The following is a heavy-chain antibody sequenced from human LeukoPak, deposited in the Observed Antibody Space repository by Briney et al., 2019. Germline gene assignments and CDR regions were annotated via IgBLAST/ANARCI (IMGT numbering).Heavy chain of an antibody. Sequence: KTSETLSLTCAVYGGSFSGYYWSWIRQPPGKGLEWIGEINHSGSTNYNPSLKSRVTISVDTSKNQFSLKLSSVTAADTAVYYCARGFKITMVRGVSNWFDPWGQGTLVTVSS. D-gene: IGHD3-10*01. CDR2: INHSGST. CDR1: GGSFSGYY. J-gene: IGHJ5*02. CDR3: ARGFKITMVRGVSNWFDP. V-gene: IGHV4-34*01.